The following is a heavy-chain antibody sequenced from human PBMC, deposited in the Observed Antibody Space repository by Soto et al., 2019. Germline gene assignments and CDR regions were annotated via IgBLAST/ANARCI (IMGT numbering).Heavy chain of an antibody. Sequence: EVQLLESGGGLVQPGGSLSLSCAASAFTFNNYAMSWVRQAPGKGLEWVSGIGGSGRTTYYADSVKGRFTISRDNSNNPLFLQMNSLIAEDTALYYCAKSRYSDSSGDFYDYWGQGTLVTVSS. CDR2: IGGSGRTT. J-gene: IGHJ4*02. CDR1: AFTFNNYA. D-gene: IGHD3-22*01. V-gene: IGHV3-23*01. CDR3: AKSRYSDSSGDFYDY.